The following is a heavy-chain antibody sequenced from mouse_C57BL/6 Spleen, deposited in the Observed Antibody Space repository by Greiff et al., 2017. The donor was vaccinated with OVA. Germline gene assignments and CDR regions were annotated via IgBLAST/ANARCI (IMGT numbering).Heavy chain of an antibody. CDR3: ARDYYGSSYAPYAMDY. Sequence: QVQLQQSGPGLVAPSQSLSITCTVSGFSLTSYALSWVRQPPGTGLEWLGVIWTGGGTNYNSALKSRLSISKDNSKSQVFLKMNSLQTDDTARYYCARDYYGSSYAPYAMDYWGQGTSVTVSS. V-gene: IGHV2-9-1*01. D-gene: IGHD1-1*01. J-gene: IGHJ4*01. CDR1: GFSLTSYA. CDR2: IWTGGGT.